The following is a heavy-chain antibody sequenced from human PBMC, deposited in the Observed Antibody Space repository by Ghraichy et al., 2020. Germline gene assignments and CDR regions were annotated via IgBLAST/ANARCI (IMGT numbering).Heavy chain of an antibody. CDR1: GFTFSTYW. CDR2: IKQDGSAR. D-gene: IGHD3-22*01. CDR3: ARDLFYFDNGGYYASDF. J-gene: IGHJ4*02. Sequence: GESLNISCVVSGFTFSTYWMTWVRQSPGKGLEWVGNIKQDGSARYYVDSVEGRFTISRDNAKNSLYLQMNSLRAEDTAVYYCARDLFYFDNGGYYASDFWGQGTQVTVSS. V-gene: IGHV3-7*01.